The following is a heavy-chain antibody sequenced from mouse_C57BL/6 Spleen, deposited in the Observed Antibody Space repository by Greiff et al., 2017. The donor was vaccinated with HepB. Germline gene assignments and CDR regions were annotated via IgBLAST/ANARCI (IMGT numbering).Heavy chain of an antibody. CDR1: GYTFTSYW. D-gene: IGHD2-4*01. J-gene: IGHJ2*01. CDR2: IDPSDSYT. Sequence: QVQLQQPGAELVMPGASVKLSCKASGYTFTSYWMHWVKQRPGQGLEWIGEIDPSDSYTNYNQKFKGKSTLTVDKSSSPAYMQLSSLTSEASAVYCCARTMITTWDFDYWGQGTTLTVSS. V-gene: IGHV1-69*01. CDR3: ARTMITTWDFDY.